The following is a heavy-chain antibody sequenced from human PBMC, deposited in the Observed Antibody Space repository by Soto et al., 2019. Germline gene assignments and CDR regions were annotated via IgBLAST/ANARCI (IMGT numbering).Heavy chain of an antibody. D-gene: IGHD1-7*01. CDR3: AIEVWNYGSDAFDI. J-gene: IGHJ3*02. V-gene: IGHV4-34*01. CDR2: INHSGST. Sequence: PSETLSLTCAVYGGSFSGYYWSWVRQPPGKGLEWIGEINHSGSTNYNPSLKSRVTISVDTSKNQFSLKLSSVTAADTAVYYCAIEVWNYGSDAFDIWGQRTMVPVS. CDR1: GGSFSGYY.